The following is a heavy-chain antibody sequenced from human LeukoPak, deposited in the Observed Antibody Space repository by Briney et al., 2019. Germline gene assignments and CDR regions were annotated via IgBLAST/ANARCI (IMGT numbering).Heavy chain of an antibody. J-gene: IGHJ6*02. V-gene: IGHV3-7*05. CDR2: INQDGSEK. CDR1: GFTFNSYS. Sequence: GGSLRLSCATSGFTFNSYSMSWVRQAPGKGLEWVASINQDGSEKYYVDSVKGRFTISRDNGKNSLYLQMSSLRAGDTAVYYCARDRSAVVVVTGTPTYYNHGMDVWGQGTTATVS. D-gene: IGHD2-15*01. CDR3: ARDRSAVVVVTGTPTYYNHGMDV.